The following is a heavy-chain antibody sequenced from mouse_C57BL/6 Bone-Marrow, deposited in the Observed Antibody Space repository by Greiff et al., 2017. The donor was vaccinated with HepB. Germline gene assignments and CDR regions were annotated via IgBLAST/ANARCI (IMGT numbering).Heavy chain of an antibody. V-gene: IGHV1-47*01. Sequence: QVQLQQSGAELVKPGASVKMSCTASGFTFTTYPIEWMKQNHGKSLEWIGNFHPYNDDTKYNEKFKGKATLTVEKSSSTVYLELSRLTSDDSAVYYCARRGYGSSGYFDVWGTGTTVTVSS. CDR3: ARRGYGSSGYFDV. CDR2: FHPYNDDT. J-gene: IGHJ1*03. CDR1: GFTFTTYP. D-gene: IGHD1-1*01.